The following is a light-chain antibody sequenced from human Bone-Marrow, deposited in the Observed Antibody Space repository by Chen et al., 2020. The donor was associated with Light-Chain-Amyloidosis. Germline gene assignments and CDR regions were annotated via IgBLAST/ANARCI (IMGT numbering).Light chain of an antibody. Sequence: QSVLTQPPSVSGAPGQRVTIPCSGSSSNVGAGYDVQWYQQLPETAPKLLIYGNNDRPSGVPDRFSGSKSGTSASLVITGLQAEDEAEDYCQSYDTTLSGSVFGGGTKLTVL. V-gene: IGLV1-40*01. J-gene: IGLJ2*01. CDR2: GNN. CDR3: QSYDTTLSGSV. CDR1: SSNVGAGYD.